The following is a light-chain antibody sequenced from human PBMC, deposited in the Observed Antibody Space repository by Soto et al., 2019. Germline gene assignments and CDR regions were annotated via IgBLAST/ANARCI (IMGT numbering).Light chain of an antibody. V-gene: IGLV2-14*01. J-gene: IGLJ3*02. CDR1: SSDIGVYNS. CDR3: SSYGSRNTVV. CDR2: DVT. Sequence: QSALTQPASVSGSPGQSITISCTGTSSDIGVYNSVSWYQQHPGKVPKLLIYDVTNRPSGISNRFSGSKSGNTASLTISGLQAEDEADYYCSSYGSRNTVVFGGGTKPTVL.